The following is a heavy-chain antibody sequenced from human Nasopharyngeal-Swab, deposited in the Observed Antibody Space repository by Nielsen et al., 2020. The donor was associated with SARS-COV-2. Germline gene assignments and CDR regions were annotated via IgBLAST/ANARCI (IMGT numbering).Heavy chain of an antibody. Sequence: GGSLRLPCAASGFTFSSYGMHWVRQAPGKGLEWVAVIWYDGSNKYYADSVKGRFTISRDNSKNTLYLQMNSLRAEDTAVYYCARGYGDYGMDVWGQGTTVTVSS. CDR3: ARGYGDYGMDV. V-gene: IGHV3-33*01. D-gene: IGHD4-17*01. CDR1: GFTFSSYG. J-gene: IGHJ6*02. CDR2: IWYDGSNK.